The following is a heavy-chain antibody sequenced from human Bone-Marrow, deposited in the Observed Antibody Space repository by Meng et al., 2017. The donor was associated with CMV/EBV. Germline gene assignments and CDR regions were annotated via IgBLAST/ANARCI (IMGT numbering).Heavy chain of an antibody. CDR2: IINSGDYT. CDR1: GFTFSNYA. CDR3: AKDMYDTRVKRFDY. D-gene: IGHD3-9*01. Sequence: GESLKISCAASGFTFSNYAVSWVRQAPGKGLEWVSGIINSGDYTYYADSVKGRFIVSRDNSKNTLSLQMNSLRVEDTAIYYCAKDMYDTRVKRFDYWGQGTLVTVSS. J-gene: IGHJ4*02. V-gene: IGHV3-23*05.